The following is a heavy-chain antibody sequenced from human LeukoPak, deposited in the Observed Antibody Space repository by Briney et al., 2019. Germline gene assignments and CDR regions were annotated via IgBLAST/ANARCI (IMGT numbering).Heavy chain of an antibody. CDR1: GGSISSSPYY. Sequence: SETLSLTCTVSGGSISSSPYYWGWIRQPPGKGLEWIGCIYYGGTTYYNPSLASRVTISVDTSKNQFSLKLSSVTAADTAVYFCARVGGLAVAGTSNWFGPWGQGTLVIVSS. V-gene: IGHV4-39*07. D-gene: IGHD6-19*01. J-gene: IGHJ5*02. CDR2: IYYGGTT. CDR3: ARVGGLAVAGTSNWFGP.